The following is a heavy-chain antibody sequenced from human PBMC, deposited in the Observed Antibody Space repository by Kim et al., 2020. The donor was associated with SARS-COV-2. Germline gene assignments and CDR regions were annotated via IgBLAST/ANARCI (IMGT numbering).Heavy chain of an antibody. D-gene: IGHD5-12*01. Sequence: NTNYAQKLQGRVTMTTDTSTSTAYMELRSLRSDDTAVYYCARDYGGYVGYWGQGTLVTVSS. V-gene: IGHV1-18*01. CDR3: ARDYGGYVGY. CDR2: NT. J-gene: IGHJ4*02.